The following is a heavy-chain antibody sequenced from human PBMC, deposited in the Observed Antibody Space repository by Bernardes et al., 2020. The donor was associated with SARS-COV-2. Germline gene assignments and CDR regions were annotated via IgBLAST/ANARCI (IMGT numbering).Heavy chain of an antibody. CDR3: ARGGCGSGDCYTSGIDWFDP. CDR1: GASISSSY. CDR2: IYVYSSGNT. D-gene: IGHD2-21*01. J-gene: IGHJ5*02. Sequence: SETLSLTCTVSGASISSSYWNWIRLSPAKGLEWIGYIYVYSSGNTNYNPSLRSRVTIPEDKSKNQLYLNLTSVTAADTALYYCARGGCGSGDCYTSGIDWFDPWGQGTLVTVSS. V-gene: IGHV4-59*01.